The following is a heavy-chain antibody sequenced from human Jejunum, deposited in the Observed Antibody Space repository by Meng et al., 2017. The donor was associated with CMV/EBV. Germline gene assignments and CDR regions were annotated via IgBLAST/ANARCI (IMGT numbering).Heavy chain of an antibody. Sequence: RLPLEGSGPGRVKPSETLSLTCTMSGASISDSSYYWGWTRQPPGKGLEWIGSVYYSGSTYYNPSLESRVTISVDTSKNQFSLKLTSVTAADTATYYCARDPTPDGSDYWGRGTLVTVSS. CDR3: ARDPTPDGSDY. D-gene: IGHD3-10*01. CDR2: VYYSGST. J-gene: IGHJ4*02. V-gene: IGHV4-39*06. CDR1: GASISDSSYY.